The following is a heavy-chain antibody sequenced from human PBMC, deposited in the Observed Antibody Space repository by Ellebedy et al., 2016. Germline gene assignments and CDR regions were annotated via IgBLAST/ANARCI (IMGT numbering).Heavy chain of an antibody. J-gene: IGHJ6*02. V-gene: IGHV4-59*12. D-gene: IGHD6-19*01. CDR3: ARAAYSGGWPYGLDV. CDR2: MSYSGEA. Sequence: SETLSLTXSASGGSLSTFQWNWIRQSPGGGLEWVGYMSYSGEATYNLSLESRLTISVDTSTNHLFLGVRSVTTADTAIYYCARAAYSGGWPYGLDVWGPGTTVTVS. CDR1: GGSLSTFQ.